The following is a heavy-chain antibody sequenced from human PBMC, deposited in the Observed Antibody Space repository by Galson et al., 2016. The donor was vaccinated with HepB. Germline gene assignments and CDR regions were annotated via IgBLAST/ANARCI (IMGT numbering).Heavy chain of an antibody. V-gene: IGHV3-30*04. CDR3: ARDGDVPGDYDDSRGRGYFDY. D-gene: IGHD3-22*01. CDR2: ISYDGSKK. Sequence: SLRLSCAASGFRFSGYAMHWVRQAPGKGLEWVAVISYDGSKKYYADYVKGRFTISRDNSKNTLYLQMNSLRAEDTAVYYCARDGDVPGDYDDSRGRGYFDYWGQGTLVSVSS. J-gene: IGHJ4*02. CDR1: GFRFSGYA.